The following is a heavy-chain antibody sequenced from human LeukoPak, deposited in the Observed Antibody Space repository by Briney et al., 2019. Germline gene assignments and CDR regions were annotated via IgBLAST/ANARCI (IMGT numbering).Heavy chain of an antibody. CDR1: GFTFSSYG. D-gene: IGHD3-3*01. J-gene: IGHJ6*02. CDR2: IWYDGSNK. CDR3: ASLRSGPRYGMDV. V-gene: IGHV3-33*01. Sequence: PGGSLRLSCTASGFTFSSYGMYWVRQAPGKGLEWVAVIWYDGSNKNYADSVKGRFTISRDNSKNTLYLQMNSLRAEDTAVYYCASLRSGPRYGMDVWGQGTTVTVSS.